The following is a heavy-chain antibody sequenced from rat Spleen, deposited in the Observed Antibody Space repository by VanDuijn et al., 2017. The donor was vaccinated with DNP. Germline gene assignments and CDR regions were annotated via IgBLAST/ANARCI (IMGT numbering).Heavy chain of an antibody. D-gene: IGHD1-4*01. Sequence: EVQLQESGPGLVKPSQSLSLTCSVTGYSITSSYRWNWIRKFLGNKLEWMGSVNSAGSINYNPSLKSRISITRDTSKNQIFLQVKSVTLEDTATYYCARWPGYNPPYAMDAWGQGTSVTVSS. CDR2: VNSAGSI. J-gene: IGHJ4*01. CDR3: ARWPGYNPPYAMDA. V-gene: IGHV3-3*01. CDR1: GYSITSSYR.